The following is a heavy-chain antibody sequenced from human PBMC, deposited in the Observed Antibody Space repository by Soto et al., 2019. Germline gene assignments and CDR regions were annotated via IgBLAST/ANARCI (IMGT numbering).Heavy chain of an antibody. CDR1: GYNLSSYW. CDR2: MYPGDSDI. V-gene: IGHV5-51*01. Sequence: PGQSVTFSCKSAGYNLSSYWMGWVPQTPGKGLEWMAIMYPGDSDIRYSPSFQGQVTISADKSISTAYLQWSSLKASDTAMYYCARGQEVTYFDYWGQGTLVTVS. J-gene: IGHJ4*02. D-gene: IGHD2-21*02. CDR3: ARGQEVTYFDY.